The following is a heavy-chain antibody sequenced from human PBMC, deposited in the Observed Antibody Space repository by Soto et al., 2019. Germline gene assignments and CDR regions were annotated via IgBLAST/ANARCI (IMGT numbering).Heavy chain of an antibody. CDR3: AKDPIPVKRYCTSTSCYDGNLFDP. CDR1: GITLSRYT. CDR2: ISGCGGST. V-gene: IGHV3-23*01. D-gene: IGHD2-2*01. J-gene: IGHJ5*02. Sequence: GGPLSPSFQALGITLSRYTISWVRQALRQGLEWVSAISGCGGSTYYADSVNGRFTNSRDNSKDTLYLQMNSLRAEDTAVYYCAKDPIPVKRYCTSTSCYDGNLFDPWGQGTLVTVSS.